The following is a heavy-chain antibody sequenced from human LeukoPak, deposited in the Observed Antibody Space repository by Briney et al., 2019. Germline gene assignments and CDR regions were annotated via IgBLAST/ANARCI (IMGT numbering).Heavy chain of an antibody. J-gene: IGHJ4*02. V-gene: IGHV3-23*01. Sequence: GGSLRLSCAASGFTFSSYAMSWVRQAPGKGLEWVSAINGSGGSTYYADSVKGRFTISRDNSKNTLYLQMNSLRAEDTAVYYCAKAIQTPWIEYYYDSSGYARYWGQGTLVTVSS. CDR2: INGSGGST. D-gene: IGHD3-22*01. CDR3: AKAIQTPWIEYYYDSSGYARY. CDR1: GFTFSSYA.